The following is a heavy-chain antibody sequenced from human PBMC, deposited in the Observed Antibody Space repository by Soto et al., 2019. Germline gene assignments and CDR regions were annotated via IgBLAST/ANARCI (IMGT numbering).Heavy chain of an antibody. CDR3: ARDRGIAAAGDY. J-gene: IGHJ4*02. V-gene: IGHV1-69*13. D-gene: IGHD6-13*01. CDR1: GGTFSSYA. CDR2: IIPIFGTA. Sequence: SVKVSCKASGGTFSSYAISWVRQAPGQGLEWMGGIIPIFGTANYAQKFQGRVTITADESTSTAYMELRSLRSDDTAVYYCARDRGIAAAGDYWGQGTLVTVSS.